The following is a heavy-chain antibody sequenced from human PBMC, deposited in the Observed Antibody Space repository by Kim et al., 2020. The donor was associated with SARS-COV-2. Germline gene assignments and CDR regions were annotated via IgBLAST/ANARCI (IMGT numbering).Heavy chain of an antibody. Sequence: FQGRVTITADESTSTAYMELSSLRSEDTAVYYCAREGKLELPEDLYAFDIWGQGTMVTVSS. CDR3: AREGKLELPEDLYAFDI. D-gene: IGHD1-7*01. J-gene: IGHJ3*02. V-gene: IGHV1-69*01.